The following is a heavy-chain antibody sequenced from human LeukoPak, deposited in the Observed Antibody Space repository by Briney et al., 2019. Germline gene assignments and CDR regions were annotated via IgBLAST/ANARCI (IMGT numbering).Heavy chain of an antibody. D-gene: IGHD6-13*01. V-gene: IGHV3-23*01. CDR1: GFSSYNFA. J-gene: IGHJ4*02. CDR3: AKVESLEQLMPFDY. Sequence: PGGSLRLSCAASGFSSYNFAVSWVRQAPEKDLEWVSVISASGDTTNYAESVKGRFTTSRDNSKNTVYLQMNSLSAEDTAIYYCAKVESLEQLMPFDYWGQGTLVTVSS. CDR2: ISASGDTT.